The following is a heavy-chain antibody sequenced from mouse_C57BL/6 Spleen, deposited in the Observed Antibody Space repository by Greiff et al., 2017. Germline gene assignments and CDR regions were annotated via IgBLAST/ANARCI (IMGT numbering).Heavy chain of an antibody. V-gene: IGHV1-76*01. J-gene: IGHJ4*01. D-gene: IGHD3-3*01. CDR3: ARLDSQGYYAMDY. CDR1: GYTFTDYY. Sequence: QVQLQQSGAELVRPGASVKLSCKASGYTFTDYYINWVKQRPGQGLEWIARIYPGSGNTYYNEKFKGKATLTAEKSSSTAYMQLSSLTSEDSAVYFCARLDSQGYYAMDYWGQGTSVTVSS. CDR2: IYPGSGNT.